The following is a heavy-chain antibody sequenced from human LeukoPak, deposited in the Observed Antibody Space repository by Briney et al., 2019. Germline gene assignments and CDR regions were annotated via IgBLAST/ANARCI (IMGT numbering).Heavy chain of an antibody. CDR1: GYTFTSYG. CDR2: ISAYNGNT. CDR3: ARFVVVVVAATTDYYYYGMDV. Sequence: ASVTVSCKASGYTFTSYGISWVRQAPGQGLEWMGWISAYNGNTNYAQKLQGRVTMTTDTSTSTAYMELRSLRSDYTAVYYCARFVVVVVAATTDYYYYGMDVWGQGTTVTVSS. D-gene: IGHD2-15*01. V-gene: IGHV1-18*01. J-gene: IGHJ6*02.